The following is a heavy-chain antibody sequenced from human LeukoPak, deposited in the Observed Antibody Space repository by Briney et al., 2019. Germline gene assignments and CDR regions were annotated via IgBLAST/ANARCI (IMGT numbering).Heavy chain of an antibody. J-gene: IGHJ4*02. Sequence: PGGSLRLSCAASGFTFSSYGMQWVRQAPGKGLEWVAVIWYDGSNKYYADSVKGRFTISRDNSKNTLYLQMNSLRAEDTAVYYCAKGSFWSGYYAVDYWGQGTLVTVSS. CDR3: AKGSFWSGYYAVDY. CDR1: GFTFSSYG. D-gene: IGHD3-3*01. V-gene: IGHV3-33*06. CDR2: IWYDGSNK.